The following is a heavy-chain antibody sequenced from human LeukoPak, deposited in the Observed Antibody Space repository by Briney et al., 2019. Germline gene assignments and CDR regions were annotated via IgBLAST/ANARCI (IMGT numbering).Heavy chain of an antibody. J-gene: IGHJ5*02. Sequence: SETLSLTCTVSGGSISEDYWSWIRQPPGMGLEWIGYVSHSDFNKSNGDITNYNPSLKSRVTISVDTSKNQFSLKLSSVTAADTAVYYCARHRGGYCSSTSCLTRAKYNWFDPWGQGTLVTVSS. CDR1: GGSISEDY. CDR3: ARHRGGYCSSTSCLTRAKYNWFDP. CDR2: VSHSDFNKSNGDIT. V-gene: IGHV4-59*08. D-gene: IGHD2-2*01.